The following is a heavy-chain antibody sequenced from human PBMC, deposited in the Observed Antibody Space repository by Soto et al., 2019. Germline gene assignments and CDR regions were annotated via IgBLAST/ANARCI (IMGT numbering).Heavy chain of an antibody. CDR2: ISGSGGST. J-gene: IGHJ6*01. CDR1: GFTFSSYA. Sequence: GASLRLSCAASGFTFSSYAMSWVRQAPGKGLEWVSAISGSGGSTYYADSVKGRFTISRDNSKNTLYLQMNSLRAEDTAVYYCAKDQDYYDSSGDYYYNGMDVWGQGTTVTVSS. CDR3: AKDQDYYDSSGDYYYNGMDV. V-gene: IGHV3-23*01. D-gene: IGHD3-22*01.